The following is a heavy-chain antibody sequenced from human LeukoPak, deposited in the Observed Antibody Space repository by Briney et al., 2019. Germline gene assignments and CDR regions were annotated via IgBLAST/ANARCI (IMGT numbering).Heavy chain of an antibody. CDR1: AFTFSSHW. V-gene: IGHV3-74*01. CDR2: IISDGSSI. CDR3: ARGHVAGTDRHWDY. D-gene: IGHD6-19*01. Sequence: GGSLRLSCATSAFTFSSHWIHWVRQAPGKGLVWVSRIISDGSSISYADSVKGRFTISRDNAKNTLYLQMNSLRAEDTAVYYCARGHVAGTDRHWDYWGQGALVTVSS. J-gene: IGHJ4*02.